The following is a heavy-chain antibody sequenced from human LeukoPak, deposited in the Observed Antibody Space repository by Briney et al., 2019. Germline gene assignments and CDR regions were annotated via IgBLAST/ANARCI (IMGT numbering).Heavy chain of an antibody. CDR2: IIPIFGTA. J-gene: IGHJ4*02. CDR1: GGTFSSYA. Sequence: GASVKVSCKASGGTFSSYAISWVRQAPGQGLEWMGGIIPIFGTANYAQKFQGRVTITADKSTSTAYMELSSLRSEDTAVYYCARESEYSSSWYGTFDYWGQGTLVTVSS. CDR3: ARESEYSSSWYGTFDY. D-gene: IGHD6-13*01. V-gene: IGHV1-69*06.